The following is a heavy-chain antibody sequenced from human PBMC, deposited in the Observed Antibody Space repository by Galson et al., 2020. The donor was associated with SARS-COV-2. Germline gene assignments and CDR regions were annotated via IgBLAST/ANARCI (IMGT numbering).Heavy chain of an antibody. J-gene: IGHJ4*02. CDR1: GFTFTSYD. Sequence: LSLTCAASGFTFTSYDMHCVRQATGKGLEWVSAIGTAGDTYYPGSVKGRFTISRENATNSLYLQMNSLRAGDTAVYYCARGHSSGWYYYCDYWGQGTLVTVSS. CDR2: IGTAGDT. CDR3: ARGHSSGWYYYCDY. D-gene: IGHD6-19*01. V-gene: IGHV3-13*01.